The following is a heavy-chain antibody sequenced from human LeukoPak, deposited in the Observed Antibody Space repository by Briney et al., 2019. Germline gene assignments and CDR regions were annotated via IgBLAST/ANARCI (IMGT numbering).Heavy chain of an antibody. V-gene: IGHV3-66*01. CDR1: GFSVSSSY. CDR2: IYSGGST. CDR3: ARAPARDDAFDI. J-gene: IGHJ3*02. Sequence: GGSLRLSCAASGFSVSSSYMSWVRQAPGKGLGWVLVIYSGGSTYYADSVKGRFTISRDNSKNTLYLQMNSLRAEDTAVYYCARAPARDDAFDIWGQGTMVTVSS.